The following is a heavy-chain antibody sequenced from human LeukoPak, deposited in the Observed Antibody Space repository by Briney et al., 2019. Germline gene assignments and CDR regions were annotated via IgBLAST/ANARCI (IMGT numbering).Heavy chain of an antibody. V-gene: IGHV1-46*01. Sequence: ASVKVSCKASGYTITNNYMHWVRQAPGQGLEWMGVINPSGTGTSYAQKFQGRITMSRDTSTSTVYMELSSLRSEDTAVYYCASDYYGSGSYGFQYYYYYMDVWGKGTTVTISS. CDR1: GYTITNNY. D-gene: IGHD3-10*01. CDR3: ASDYYGSGSYGFQYYYYYMDV. J-gene: IGHJ6*03. CDR2: INPSGTGT.